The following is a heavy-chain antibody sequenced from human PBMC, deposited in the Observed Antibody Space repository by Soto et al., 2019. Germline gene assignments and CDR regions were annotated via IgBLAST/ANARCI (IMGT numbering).Heavy chain of an antibody. J-gene: IGHJ4*02. CDR3: AKDKGYYDSSGYELDY. V-gene: IGHV3-23*01. CDR2: ISGSGGST. D-gene: IGHD3-22*01. CDR1: GFTFSSYA. Sequence: GGSLRLSCAASGFTFSSYAMSWVRQAPGKGLEWVSAISGSGGSTYYADSVKGRFTISRDNSKNTLYLQMNSLRAEDTAVYYCAKDKGYYDSSGYELDYWGQGTLVTVSS.